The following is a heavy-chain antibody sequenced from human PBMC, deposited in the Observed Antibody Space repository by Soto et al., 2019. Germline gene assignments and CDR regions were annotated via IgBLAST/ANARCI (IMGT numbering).Heavy chain of an antibody. D-gene: IGHD3-9*01. Sequence: ASVKVSCKAFGYTYTSYGISWVRQAPGQGLEWMGWISAYNGNTNYAQKLQGRVTMTTDTSTSTAYMELRSLRSDDTAVYYCARVRDILTGYSLGPWGQGTLVTVSS. CDR3: ARVRDILTGYSLGP. CDR2: ISAYNGNT. CDR1: GYTYTSYG. V-gene: IGHV1-18*01. J-gene: IGHJ5*02.